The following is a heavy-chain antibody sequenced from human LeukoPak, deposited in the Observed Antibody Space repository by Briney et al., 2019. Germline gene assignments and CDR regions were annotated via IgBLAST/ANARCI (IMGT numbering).Heavy chain of an antibody. Sequence: GGSLRLSCAASGFTFSSYAMSWVRQAPGKGLEWVSAMSGSGGSTYYPDSVKGRFTISRDNSKNTLYLQMNSLRAEDTAVYYCAKDLDCSSTSCYPDYWGQGTLVTVSS. J-gene: IGHJ4*02. CDR1: GFTFSSYA. D-gene: IGHD2-2*01. V-gene: IGHV3-23*01. CDR2: MSGSGGST. CDR3: AKDLDCSSTSCYPDY.